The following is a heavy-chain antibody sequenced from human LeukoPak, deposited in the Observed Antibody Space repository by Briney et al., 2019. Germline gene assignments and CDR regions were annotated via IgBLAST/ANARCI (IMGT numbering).Heavy chain of an antibody. V-gene: IGHV4-59*08. CDR3: ARRPKWELDAFDI. D-gene: IGHD1-26*01. CDR1: GGSISSYY. Sequence: SGTLSLTCTVSGGSISSYYWSCVRQPPGKGLEGIGYIYYSGSTNYNPSLKSRVTISVDTSKDQCSLKLSSVTAADTAVYYCARRPKWELDAFDIWGQGTMVTVSS. CDR2: IYYSGST. J-gene: IGHJ3*02.